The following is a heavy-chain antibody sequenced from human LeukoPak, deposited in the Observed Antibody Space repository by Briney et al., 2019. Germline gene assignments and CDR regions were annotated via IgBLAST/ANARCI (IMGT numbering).Heavy chain of an antibody. CDR2: ISSSSSTI. Sequence: GGSLRLSCAASGFTFGSYSMNWVRQAPGKGLEWVSYISSSSSTIYYADSVKGRFTISRDNAKNSLYLQMNSLRAEDTAVYYCTRTSDYKLYYYYYYMDVWGKGTTVTVSS. CDR3: TRTSDYKLYYYYYYMDV. D-gene: IGHD4-11*01. V-gene: IGHV3-48*01. CDR1: GFTFGSYS. J-gene: IGHJ6*03.